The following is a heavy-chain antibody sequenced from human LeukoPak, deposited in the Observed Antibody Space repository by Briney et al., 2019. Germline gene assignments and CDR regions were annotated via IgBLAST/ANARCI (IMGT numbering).Heavy chain of an antibody. Sequence: SETLSLTCTVSGGSISSYYWSWIRQPPGKGLEWIGYIYYSGSTNYNPSLKSRVTISVDTSKNQFSLKLSSVTAADTAVYYCARHAKHYYDSSGYYDRIGAFDIWGQGTMVTVSS. V-gene: IGHV4-59*08. CDR2: IYYSGST. CDR1: GGSISSYY. CDR3: ARHAKHYYDSSGYYDRIGAFDI. D-gene: IGHD3-22*01. J-gene: IGHJ3*02.